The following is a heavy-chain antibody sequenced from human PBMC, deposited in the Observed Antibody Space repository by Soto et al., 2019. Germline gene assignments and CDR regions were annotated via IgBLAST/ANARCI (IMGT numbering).Heavy chain of an antibody. CDR1: GYTFTTFG. Sequence: QVQVVQSGAEVKKPGASVKVACKASGYTFTTFGMSWVRQAPGQGLEWMGWISADNGDTNSAQKFQDRVTMTKDTSTNTAYMELRSLTSDDTAVYYCARCYCSAGSCFTCWHFDLWGRGTLVTVSS. D-gene: IGHD2-15*01. J-gene: IGHJ2*01. CDR3: ARCYCSAGSCFTCWHFDL. CDR2: ISADNGDT. V-gene: IGHV1-18*01.